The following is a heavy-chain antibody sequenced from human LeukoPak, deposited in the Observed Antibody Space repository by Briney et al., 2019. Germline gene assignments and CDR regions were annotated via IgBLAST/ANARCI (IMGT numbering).Heavy chain of an antibody. Sequence: SETLSLTCAVYGGSFSGYYWSWIRQPPGKGLEWIGSIYYSGSTYYNPSLKSRVTISVDTSKNQFSLKLSSVTAADTAVYYCARHSRYGDKPFQHWGQGTLVTVSS. D-gene: IGHD4-17*01. CDR3: ARHSRYGDKPFQH. CDR2: IYYSGST. V-gene: IGHV4-34*01. J-gene: IGHJ1*01. CDR1: GGSFSGYY.